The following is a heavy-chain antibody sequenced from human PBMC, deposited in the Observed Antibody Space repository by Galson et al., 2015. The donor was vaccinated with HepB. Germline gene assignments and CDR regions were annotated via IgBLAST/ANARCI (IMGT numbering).Heavy chain of an antibody. CDR1: GFSLSNARMG. J-gene: IGHJ4*02. Sequence: PALVKPTQTLTLTCTVSGFSLSNARMGVSWIRQPPGKALEWLAHIFSNDEKSYSTSLKSRLTISKDTSKSQVVLTMTNMDPVDTATYYCARIWRSSGCSDYWGQGTLVTVSS. V-gene: IGHV2-26*01. D-gene: IGHD6-19*01. CDR2: IFSNDEK. CDR3: ARIWRSSGCSDY.